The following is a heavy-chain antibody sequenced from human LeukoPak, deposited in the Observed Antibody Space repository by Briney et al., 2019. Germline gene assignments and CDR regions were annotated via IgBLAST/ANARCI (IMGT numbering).Heavy chain of an antibody. D-gene: IGHD2-21*02. CDR1: GDSLNTYY. Sequence: PSETLSLTCTVSGDSLNTYYWTWIRQTPGKELAWNGFVASSGTSNYNPSLKSRVSISIDTSKNQFSLALTSVTPADTAVYYCARVVRGVVTSNWFDLWDQGTLVSVSS. J-gene: IGHJ5*02. CDR3: ARVVRGVVTSNWFDL. V-gene: IGHV4-59*01. CDR2: VASSGTS.